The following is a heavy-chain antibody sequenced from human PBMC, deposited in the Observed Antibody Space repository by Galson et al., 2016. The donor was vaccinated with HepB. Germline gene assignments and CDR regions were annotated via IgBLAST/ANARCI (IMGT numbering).Heavy chain of an antibody. CDR1: GFTFSSYG. Sequence: SLRLSCAASGFTFSSYGMHWVRQAPGKGLEWVAIISYDSNKKDYADSVRGRYTISRDNSKKTVYLQMNSLRSEDTGLYYCAKVTAGPYYYSGMDVWGKGTPVIVSS. V-gene: IGHV3-30*18. CDR3: AKVTAGPYYYSGMDV. CDR2: ISYDSNKK. J-gene: IGHJ6*04.